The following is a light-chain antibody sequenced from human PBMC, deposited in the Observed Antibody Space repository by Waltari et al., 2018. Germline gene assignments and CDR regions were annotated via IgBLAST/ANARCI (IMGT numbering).Light chain of an antibody. J-gene: IGLJ2*01. CDR2: DTR. CDR1: SGAVTSGHY. CDR3: LLSYSGARV. Sequence: QAVVTQEPSLTVSPGGTVTLTCGSSSGAVTSGHYPYWFQQKPGQAPRTRIYDTRNKRSWAPARFSGSLFGGKAALALSGAQPEDEANYYCLLSYSGARVFGGGTKLTVL. V-gene: IGLV7-46*01.